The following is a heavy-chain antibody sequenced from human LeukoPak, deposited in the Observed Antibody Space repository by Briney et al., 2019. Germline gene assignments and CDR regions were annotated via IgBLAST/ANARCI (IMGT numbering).Heavy chain of an antibody. CDR3: ARESGPREFYGDLDY. D-gene: IGHD4-17*01. J-gene: IGHJ4*02. Sequence: GSSVKVSCKASGYTFTSYAMNWVRQAPGQGLEWMGWINTNTGNPTYAQGFTGRFVFSLDTSVSTAYLQISSLKAEDTAVYYCARESGPREFYGDLDYWGQGTLVTVSS. CDR1: GYTFTSYA. CDR2: INTNTGNP. V-gene: IGHV7-4-1*02.